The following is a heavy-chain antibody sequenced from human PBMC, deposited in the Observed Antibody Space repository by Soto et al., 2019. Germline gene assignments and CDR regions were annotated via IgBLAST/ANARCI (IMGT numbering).Heavy chain of an antibody. J-gene: IGHJ5*02. Sequence: SEALSLTCAVSCYSISSGYYCGWIRQTPGKGLEWIASIYHSGSTYYNPSLKSRVTISVDTSKNQFSLKLTSVTAADTAVYYCARGAATVTPGWFDPWGQGIMVTVS. CDR2: IYHSGST. CDR3: ARGAATVTPGWFDP. CDR1: CYSISSGYY. D-gene: IGHD4-17*01. V-gene: IGHV4-38-2*01.